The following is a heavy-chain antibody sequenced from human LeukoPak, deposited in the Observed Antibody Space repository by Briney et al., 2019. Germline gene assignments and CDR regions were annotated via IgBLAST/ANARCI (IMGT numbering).Heavy chain of an antibody. D-gene: IGHD3-22*01. CDR2: IRYDGSNK. V-gene: IGHV3-30*02. CDR3: AKDYYDSSGYYWS. CDR1: GFNFSSYG. J-gene: IGHJ5*02. Sequence: HTGGSLRLSCAASGFNFSSYGMHWVRQAPGKGLEWVAFIRYDGSNKYYADSVKGRFTISRDNSKNTLYLQMNSLRAEDTAVYYCAKDYYDSSGYYWSWGQGTLVTVSS.